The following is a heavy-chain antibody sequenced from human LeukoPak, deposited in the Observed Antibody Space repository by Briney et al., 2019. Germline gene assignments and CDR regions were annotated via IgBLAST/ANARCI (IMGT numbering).Heavy chain of an antibody. D-gene: IGHD6-13*01. Sequence: GASVKVSCKASGYTFTGYYMHWVRQTPGQGLEWMGWINPNSGGTNYAQRFQGRVTMTRDTSISTAYMGLSRLRSDGTAVYYCARDRYSSLDYWGQGTLVTVSS. CDR2: INPNSGGT. V-gene: IGHV1-2*02. J-gene: IGHJ4*02. CDR1: GYTFTGYY. CDR3: ARDRYSSLDY.